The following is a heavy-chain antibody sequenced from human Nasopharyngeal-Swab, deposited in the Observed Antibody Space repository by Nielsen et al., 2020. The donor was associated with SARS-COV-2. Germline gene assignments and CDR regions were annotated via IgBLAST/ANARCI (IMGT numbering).Heavy chain of an antibody. CDR1: GFTFSDYW. Sequence: GESLKISCAASGFTFSDYWMQWVRQAPGKGLEWVANIDPHGSLMYYVDSVKGRFTISRDNTKNSLYLQMNSLRAEDRAVYYCATDLNWENYWGQGTLVTVSS. V-gene: IGHV3-7*01. CDR3: ATDLNWENY. CDR2: IDPHGSLM. J-gene: IGHJ4*02. D-gene: IGHD7-27*01.